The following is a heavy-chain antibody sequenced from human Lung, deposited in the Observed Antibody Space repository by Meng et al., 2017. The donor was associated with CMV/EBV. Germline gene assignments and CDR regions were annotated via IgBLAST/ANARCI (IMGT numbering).Heavy chain of an antibody. CDR2: IKPDSGTT. D-gene: IGHD2-15*01. Sequence: SXXVSXKASGYSFTGYFVNWVRQAPGQGLEWTGWIKPDSGTTDYAPNFRGRGTMTRDTSINTAYMELSRLRSDDTAVDYYSRSQPESQDYYGMDVWGQGXTVTVSS. CDR3: SRSQPESQDYYGMDV. J-gene: IGHJ6*02. CDR1: GYSFTGYF. V-gene: IGHV1-2*02.